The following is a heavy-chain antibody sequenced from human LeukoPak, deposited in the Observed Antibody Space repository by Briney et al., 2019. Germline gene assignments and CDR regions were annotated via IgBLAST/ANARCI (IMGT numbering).Heavy chain of an antibody. J-gene: IGHJ4*02. CDR2: IWYDGSNK. CDR1: GFTFSSYG. D-gene: IGHD1-26*01. V-gene: IGHV3-33*06. CDR3: AKDLEVGATREGGLDY. Sequence: GGSLRLSCAASGFTFSSYGMHWVRQAPGKGLEWVAVIWYDGSNKYYADSVKGRFTISRDNSKNTLYLQMNSLRAEDTAVYYCAKDLEVGATREGGLDYWGQGTLVTVSS.